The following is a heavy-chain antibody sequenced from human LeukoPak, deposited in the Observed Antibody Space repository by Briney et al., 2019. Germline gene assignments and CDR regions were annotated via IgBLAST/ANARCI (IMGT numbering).Heavy chain of an antibody. D-gene: IGHD3-22*01. CDR3: AKRVPGGFYYDSSGPFDY. V-gene: IGHV3-23*01. CDR2: ISRSGSNT. J-gene: IGHJ4*02. CDR1: GFPFSDYA. Sequence: GGSLRLSCAASGFPFSDYALSWVRQAPGKGLEWVSAISRSGSNTYYADSVKGRFTIARDNSKNTLFLQVDSLRADDTAVYYCAKRVPGGFYYDSSGPFDYWGPGTLVTVSS.